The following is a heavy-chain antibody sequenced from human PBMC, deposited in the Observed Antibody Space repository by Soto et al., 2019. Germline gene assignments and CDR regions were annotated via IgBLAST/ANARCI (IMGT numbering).Heavy chain of an antibody. CDR1: GFTFDDYA. D-gene: IGHD2-21*01. CDR3: AKNSALILSFYFDY. CDR2: ISWNSGSI. Sequence: EVQLVESGGGLVQPGRSLRLSCAASGFTFDDYAMHWVRQAPEKGLEWVSGISWNSGSIGYADSVKGRFTISRDNAKNSLYLQMNSLRAEDMPFSYCAKNSALILSFYFDYWGQGTGVTVSS. V-gene: IGHV3-9*03. J-gene: IGHJ4*02.